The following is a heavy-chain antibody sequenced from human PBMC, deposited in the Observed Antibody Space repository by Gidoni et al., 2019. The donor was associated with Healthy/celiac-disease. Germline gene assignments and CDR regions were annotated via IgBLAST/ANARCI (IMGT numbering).Heavy chain of an antibody. CDR3: AREVTGGYDAFDN. D-gene: IGHD5-12*01. V-gene: IGHV1-2*06. CDR2: INPNSGGT. CDR1: GYTLTGYY. Sequence: GAEVKKPGASVKVSCKASGYTLTGYYLHWVRQDPGQGLEWMGRINPNSGGTYYAQKFQGRVTMTRDTSISTAYMELSRLRADDTAVYYCAREVTGGYDAFDNWGQGTLVTVSS. J-gene: IGHJ4*02.